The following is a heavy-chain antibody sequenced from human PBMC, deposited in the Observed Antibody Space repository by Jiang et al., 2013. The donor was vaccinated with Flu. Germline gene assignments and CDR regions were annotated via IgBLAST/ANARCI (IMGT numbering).Heavy chain of an antibody. D-gene: IGHD2-8*01. J-gene: IGHJ4*02. CDR2: RSKANSYAT. CDR1: GFTSVLC. Sequence: LSCAASGFTSVLCYALGPPGFRERAGVGWPIRSKANSYATAYAASVKGRFTISRDDSKNTAYLQMNSLKTEDTAVYYCTLSMSQYWGQGTLVTVSS. V-gene: IGHV3-73*01. CDR3: TLSMSQY.